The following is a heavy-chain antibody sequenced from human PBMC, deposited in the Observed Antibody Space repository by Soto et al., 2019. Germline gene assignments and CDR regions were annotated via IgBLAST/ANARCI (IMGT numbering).Heavy chain of an antibody. D-gene: IGHD6-13*01. CDR3: ARYSSTWSKYLQH. V-gene: IGHV4-34*01. CDR1: GGSFSGYY. Sequence: VQLQQWGAGRLKTSETLSLTCAVYGGSFSGYYWSWIRQTPGKRLEWVGDINHGGSANYNPSLKSRVTFSLDLSKNQFSLKLNSVIAADTAVYYCARYSSTWSKYLQHWGRGSLVIVSS. J-gene: IGHJ1*01. CDR2: INHGGSA.